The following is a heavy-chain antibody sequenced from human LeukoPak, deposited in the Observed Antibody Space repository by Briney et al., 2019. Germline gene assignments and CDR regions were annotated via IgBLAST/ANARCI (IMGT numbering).Heavy chain of an antibody. J-gene: IGHJ3*01. D-gene: IGHD3-10*01. CDR2: ISYDGSNK. Sequence: GGSLRLSCAASGFTFSSYAMHWVRQAPGKGLEWVAVISYDGSNKYYADSVKGRFTISRDNSKNTLYLQMNSLRAEDTAVYYCARDIARFGELLPSVWGQGTMVTVSS. CDR1: GFTFSSYA. CDR3: ARDIARFGELLPSV. V-gene: IGHV3-30*04.